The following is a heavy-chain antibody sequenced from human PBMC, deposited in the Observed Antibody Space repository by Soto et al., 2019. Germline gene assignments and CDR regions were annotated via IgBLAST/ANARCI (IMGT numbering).Heavy chain of an antibody. V-gene: IGHV3-11*05. CDR3: ARDRGAVTGQYFDY. J-gene: IGHJ4*02. D-gene: IGHD6-19*01. CDR2: ISSSGTAA. CDR1: GFTFSAVY. Sequence: QVRLEESGGGLVKPGGSLRLSCAASGFTFSAVYMSWIRQAPTKGLEYISYISSSGTAANYADSVKGRFTISRDNAKNSRYLQMNSLRAEATDVYYCARDRGAVTGQYFDYWGQGALVTVSS.